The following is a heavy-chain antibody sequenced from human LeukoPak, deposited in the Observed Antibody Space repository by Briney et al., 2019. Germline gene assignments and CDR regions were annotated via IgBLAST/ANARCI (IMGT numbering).Heavy chain of an antibody. CDR1: GFTFGSYA. D-gene: IGHD1-1*01. V-gene: IGHV3-30-3*01. CDR2: ISYDGSNK. CDR3: AKDRRRGYYYGMDV. Sequence: GGSLRLSCAASGFTFGSYAMHWVRQAPGKGLEWVAVISYDGSNKYYADSVKGRFTISRDNSKNTLYLQMNSLRAEDTAVYYCAKDRRRGYYYGMDVWGQGTTVTVSS. J-gene: IGHJ6*02.